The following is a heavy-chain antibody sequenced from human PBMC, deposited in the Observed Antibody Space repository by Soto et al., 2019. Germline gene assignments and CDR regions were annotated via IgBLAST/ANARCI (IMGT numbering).Heavy chain of an antibody. CDR1: GFTFSSYW. Sequence: GGSLRLSCAASGFTFSSYWMHWVRQAPGKGLVWVSRINSDGSSTSYADSVKGRFTISRDNAKNTLYLQMNSLRAEDTAVYYCARVVPAAMLYYYYMDVWGKGTTVTVSS. D-gene: IGHD2-2*01. CDR3: ARVVPAAMLYYYYMDV. V-gene: IGHV3-74*01. CDR2: INSDGSST. J-gene: IGHJ6*03.